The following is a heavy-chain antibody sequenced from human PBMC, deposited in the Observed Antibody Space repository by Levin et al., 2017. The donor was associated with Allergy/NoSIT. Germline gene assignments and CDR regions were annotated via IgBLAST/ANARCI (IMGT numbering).Heavy chain of an antibody. CDR3: AGDLSGRNDY. Sequence: HAGGSLRLSCAASGFTFSSWWMHWVRQVPGKGLEWVSRTNEDGSITDYADSAKGRFTISRDNGKNTLYLQMNSLRVEDTAVYYCAGDLSGRNDYWGPGTLVTVSS. J-gene: IGHJ4*02. D-gene: IGHD3-3*01. CDR2: TNEDGSIT. CDR1: GFTFSSWW. V-gene: IGHV3-74*01.